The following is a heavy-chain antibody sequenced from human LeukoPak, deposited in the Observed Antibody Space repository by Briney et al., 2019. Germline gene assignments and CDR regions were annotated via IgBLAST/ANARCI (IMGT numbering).Heavy chain of an antibody. Sequence: KTGGSLRLSCAASGFTFSSYSMNWVRQAPGKGLEWVSSISSSSSYIYYADSVKGRFTISRDNAKNSLYLQMNSLRAEDTAVYYCARGLPLLVITMIVVVYPGAFDIWGQGTMVTVSS. V-gene: IGHV3-21*01. CDR2: ISSSSSYI. CDR3: ARGLPLLVITMIVVVYPGAFDI. CDR1: GFTFSSYS. J-gene: IGHJ3*02. D-gene: IGHD3-22*01.